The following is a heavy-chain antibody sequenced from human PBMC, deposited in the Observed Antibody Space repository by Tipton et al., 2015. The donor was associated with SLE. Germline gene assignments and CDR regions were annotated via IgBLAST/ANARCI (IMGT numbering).Heavy chain of an antibody. V-gene: IGHV3-7*03. CDR1: GFTFSSSW. CDR2: IKEDGSEK. J-gene: IGHJ4*02. D-gene: IGHD3-10*01. CDR3: TTEDMVQGGGFDS. Sequence: VQLVQSGGGLVQAGGSLRLSCAASGFTFSSSWMNWVRLAPGKGLEWVANIKEDGSEKHYVDSVKDRLTISRDNAKNSLYLQMNSLKTEDTAVYYCTTEDMVQGGGFDSWGQGTLVTVSS.